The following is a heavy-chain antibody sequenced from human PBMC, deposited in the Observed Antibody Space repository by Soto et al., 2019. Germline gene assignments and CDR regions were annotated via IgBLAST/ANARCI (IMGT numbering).Heavy chain of an antibody. CDR1: GFTFSSYA. Sequence: PGGSLRLSCAASGFTFSSYAMSWVRQAPGKGLEWVSAISGSGGSTYYADSVKGRFTISRDNSKNTLYLQMNSLRAEDTAVYYCAKDLFSVGDSSGYYYVSFDYWGQGTPVTVSS. J-gene: IGHJ4*02. V-gene: IGHV3-23*01. CDR2: ISGSGGST. D-gene: IGHD3-22*01. CDR3: AKDLFSVGDSSGYYYVSFDY.